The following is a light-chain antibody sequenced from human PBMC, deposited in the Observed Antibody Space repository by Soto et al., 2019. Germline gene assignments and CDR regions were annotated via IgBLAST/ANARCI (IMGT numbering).Light chain of an antibody. CDR2: WAS. CDR3: QHYYLAPFT. J-gene: IGKJ3*01. V-gene: IGKV4-1*01. CDR1: QSVLYSSNNKNY. Sequence: DIVMTQSPDSLAVSLGERATINCKSSQSVLYSSNNKNYLAWYQQKPGQPPKLLIYWASTRESGVPDRFSGSGSGTDFTLTSSSLQAEDVADYYCQHYYLAPFTFRPGTKVEIK.